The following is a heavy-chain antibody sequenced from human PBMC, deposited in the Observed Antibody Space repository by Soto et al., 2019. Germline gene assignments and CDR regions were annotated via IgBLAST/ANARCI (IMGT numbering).Heavy chain of an antibody. CDR2: ISGSGGST. CDR1: GFTFSSYA. Sequence: GGSLRLSCAASGFTFSSYAMSWVRQAPGKGLEWVSAISGSGGSTYYADSVKGRFTISRDNSKNTLYLQMNSLRAEDTAVYYCAKDGGYYDSSGYYLLWGQGTLVTVSS. CDR3: AKDGGYYDSSGYYLL. V-gene: IGHV3-23*01. D-gene: IGHD3-22*01. J-gene: IGHJ4*02.